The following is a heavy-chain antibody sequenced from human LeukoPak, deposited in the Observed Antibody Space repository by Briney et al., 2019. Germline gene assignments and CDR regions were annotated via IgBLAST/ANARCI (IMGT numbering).Heavy chain of an antibody. V-gene: IGHV4-30-2*01. CDR2: IYHSGST. J-gene: IGHJ4*02. CDR3: ASLRFLEWAFDY. Sequence: SETLSPTCAVSGGSISSGGYSWSWIRQPPGKGLEWIGYIYHSGSTYYNPSLKSRVTISVDRSKNQFSLKLSSVTAADTAVYYCASLRFLEWAFDYWGQGTLVTVSS. D-gene: IGHD3-3*01. CDR1: GGSISSGGYS.